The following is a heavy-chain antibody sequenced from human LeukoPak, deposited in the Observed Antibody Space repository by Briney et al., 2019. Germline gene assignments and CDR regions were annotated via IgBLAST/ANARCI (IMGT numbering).Heavy chain of an antibody. J-gene: IGHJ4*02. D-gene: IGHD1-14*01. V-gene: IGHV7-4-1*02. Sequence: GASVKVSCKASGYTLTGYYMHWVRQAPGQGLEWMGWINTNTGNPTYAQGFTGRFVFSLDTSVSTAYLQISSLKAEDTAVYYCARGNPVGHRGFDYWGQGTLVTVSS. CDR2: INTNTGNP. CDR1: GYTLTGYY. CDR3: ARGNPVGHRGFDY.